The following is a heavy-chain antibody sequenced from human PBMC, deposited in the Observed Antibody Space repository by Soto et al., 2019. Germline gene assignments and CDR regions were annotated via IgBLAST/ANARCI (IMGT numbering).Heavy chain of an antibody. J-gene: IGHJ6*02. Sequence: QVQLVQSGAEVKKPGSSVKVSCKASGGTFSSYAISWVRQAPGQGLEWMGGIIPIFGTANYAQKFQGRVTITADESTSTXXMXLXXLRSEDTAVYYCARGRGYDILTGYYVAYYYYGMDVWGQGTTVTVSS. D-gene: IGHD3-9*01. CDR3: ARGRGYDILTGYYVAYYYYGMDV. CDR2: IIPIFGTA. CDR1: GGTFSSYA. V-gene: IGHV1-69*12.